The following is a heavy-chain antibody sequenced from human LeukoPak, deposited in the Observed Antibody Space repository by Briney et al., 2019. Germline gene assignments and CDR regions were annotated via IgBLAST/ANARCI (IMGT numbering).Heavy chain of an antibody. D-gene: IGHD5-18*01. Sequence: PGGSLRLSCAASGFTFSTFAMAWVRQPPGKVLEWGSSIFPIGGERHYAHSISGRFTISRDNYKSILSLKMNSLRAEDTAIYYCATYRQVLLPFESWGQGPLVTVSS. J-gene: IGHJ4*02. CDR2: IFPIGGER. CDR1: GFTFSTFA. CDR3: ATYRQVLLPFES. V-gene: IGHV3-23*01.